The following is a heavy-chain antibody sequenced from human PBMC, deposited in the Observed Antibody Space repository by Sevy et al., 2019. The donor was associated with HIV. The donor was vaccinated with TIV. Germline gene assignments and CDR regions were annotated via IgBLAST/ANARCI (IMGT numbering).Heavy chain of an antibody. CDR1: GYTLTKLS. V-gene: IGHV1-24*01. J-gene: IGHJ4*02. D-gene: IGHD3-22*01. CDR2: FDPEDGET. CDR3: ATTKDYYESSGSPFDY. Sequence: ASVKVSCKVSGYTLTKLSMHWVRQGPGKGLEWMGSFDPEDGETIYAQKFQGRVTMTEDRSTDTAHMELRSLKSEDTAVYYCATTKDYYESSGSPFDYWGQGTLVTVSS.